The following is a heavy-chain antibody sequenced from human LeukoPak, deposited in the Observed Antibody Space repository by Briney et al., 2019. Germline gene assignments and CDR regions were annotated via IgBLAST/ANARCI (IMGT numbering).Heavy chain of an antibody. V-gene: IGHV4-59*01. CDR3: ARGEHEYYFDY. J-gene: IGHJ4*02. CDR2: IYYSGST. CDR1: GGSISSYY. Sequence: PSETLSLTCAVSGGSISSYYWSWIRQPPGKGLEWIGYIYYSGSTNYNPSLKSRVTISVDTSKSQFSLKLSSVTAADTAVYYCARGEHEYYFDYWGQGTLVTVSS. D-gene: IGHD1/OR15-1a*01.